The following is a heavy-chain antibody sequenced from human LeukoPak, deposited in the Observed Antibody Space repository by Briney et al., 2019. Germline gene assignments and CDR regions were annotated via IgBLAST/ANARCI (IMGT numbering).Heavy chain of an antibody. Sequence: PGGSLRLSCAASGFTLTSYAMSWVRQAPGKGLEWVSAISGNSYTTSYADAVKGRFTVSRDNSKNTVYLQMNSLRDDDTAVYYCAKQRGDYADFGDYWGQGTLVTVSS. J-gene: IGHJ4*02. D-gene: IGHD4-17*01. CDR1: GFTLTSYA. V-gene: IGHV3-23*01. CDR2: ISGNSYTT. CDR3: AKQRGDYADFGDY.